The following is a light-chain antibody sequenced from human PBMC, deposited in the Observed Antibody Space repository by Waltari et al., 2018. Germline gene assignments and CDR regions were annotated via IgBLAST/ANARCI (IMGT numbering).Light chain of an antibody. CDR1: HNNVGNQR. V-gene: IGLV10-54*04. CDR3: SSWDKNLVAVV. J-gene: IGLJ3*02. CDR2: RND. Sequence: QAGLTQPPSLSRALGQTATATCTGTHNNVGNQRVSWLQHHQRHPPKLLPYRNDNRPSGISERVSASRSGNTASLTITGLQPDDEADYYCSSWDKNLVAVVFGGGTKVTVL.